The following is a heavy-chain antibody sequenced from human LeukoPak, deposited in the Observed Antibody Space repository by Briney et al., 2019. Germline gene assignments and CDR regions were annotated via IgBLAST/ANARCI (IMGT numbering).Heavy chain of an antibody. Sequence: GGSLRLSCAASGFIFSSYAMSWVRQAPGKGLEWVSGISGSGGNTFYADSVKGRFTISRDNSKSTLSLQMNSLRVEDTAVYYCAKAGKTFDYWGQGTLVTVSS. V-gene: IGHV3-23*01. J-gene: IGHJ4*02. CDR3: AKAGKTFDY. CDR2: ISGSGGNT. CDR1: GFIFSSYA.